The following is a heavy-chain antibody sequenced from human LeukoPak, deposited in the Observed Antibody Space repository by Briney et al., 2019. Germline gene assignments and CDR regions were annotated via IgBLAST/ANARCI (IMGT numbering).Heavy chain of an antibody. CDR1: GGNISSGGYY. CDR2: IYKTGST. CDR3: ARDVLR. Sequence: PSETLSLTCTVSGGNISSGGYYWSWIRQRPGKGLEWIGYIYKTGSTYYNPSLKSRVTMSVDTSRNQFSLKLNSVTAADTAVYYCARDVLRWGQGTLVTVSS. J-gene: IGHJ4*02. V-gene: IGHV4-31*03.